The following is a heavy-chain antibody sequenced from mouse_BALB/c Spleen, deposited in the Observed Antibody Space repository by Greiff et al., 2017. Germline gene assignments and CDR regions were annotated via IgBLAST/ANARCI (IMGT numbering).Heavy chain of an antibody. CDR3: NENYGNAY. CDR2: IDPENGDT. J-gene: IGHJ3*01. CDR1: GFNIKDYY. Sequence: EVQLQQSGAELVRSGASVKLSCTASGFNIKDYYMHWVKQRPEQGLEWIGWIDPENGDTEYAPKFQGKATMTADTSSNTAYLQLSSLTSEDTAVYYCNENYGNAYWGQGTLVTVSA. V-gene: IGHV14-4*02. D-gene: IGHD1-1*01.